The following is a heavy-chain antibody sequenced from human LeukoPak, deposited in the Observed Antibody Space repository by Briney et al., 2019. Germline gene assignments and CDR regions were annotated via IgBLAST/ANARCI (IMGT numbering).Heavy chain of an antibody. V-gene: IGHV4-34*01. Sequence: SETLSLTCAVYGGSFSGYYWSWIRQPLGKGLEWIGEINHSGSTNYNPSLKSRVTISVDTSKNQFSLKLSSVTAADTAVYYCARVPPWANWFDPWGQGTLVTVSS. CDR3: ARVPPWANWFDP. CDR1: GGSFSGYY. D-gene: IGHD7-27*01. CDR2: INHSGST. J-gene: IGHJ5*02.